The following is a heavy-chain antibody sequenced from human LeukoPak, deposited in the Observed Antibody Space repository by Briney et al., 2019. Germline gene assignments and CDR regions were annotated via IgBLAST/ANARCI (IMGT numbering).Heavy chain of an antibody. CDR2: IYSGGST. Sequence: PGGSLRLSCAASGFTVSSNYMSWVRQAPGKGLEWVSVIYSGGSTYYVDSVKGRFTISRDNSKNTLYLQMNSLRAEDTAVYYCARGYDSSGYRTPFDYWGQGTLVTVSS. D-gene: IGHD3-22*01. V-gene: IGHV3-53*01. CDR3: ARGYDSSGYRTPFDY. J-gene: IGHJ4*02. CDR1: GFTVSSNY.